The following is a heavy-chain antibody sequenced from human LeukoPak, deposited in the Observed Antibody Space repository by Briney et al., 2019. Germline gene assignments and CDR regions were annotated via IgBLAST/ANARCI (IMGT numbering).Heavy chain of an antibody. CDR1: GFTFSTYA. V-gene: IGHV3-64*02. D-gene: IGHD1-26*01. CDR2: ISSDGGST. J-gene: IGHJ4*02. CDR3: ARSNNIVGATYFDY. Sequence: GGSLRLSCAASGFTFSTYAMHWVCQAPGKGLEYISSISSDGGSTYYADSVKGRFIISRDNSKNTLYLQMGRLRAEDMAVYYCARSNNIVGATYFDYWGQGTLVTVSS.